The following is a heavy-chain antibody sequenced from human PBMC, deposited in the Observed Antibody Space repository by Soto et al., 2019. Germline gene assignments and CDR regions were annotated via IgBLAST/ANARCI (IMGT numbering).Heavy chain of an antibody. CDR2: MNPNSGNT. J-gene: IGHJ6*03. D-gene: IGHD4-17*01. V-gene: IGHV1-8*01. Sequence: GASVKLSCKASGYTFTSYDINWVRQATGQGLEWMGWMNPNSGNTGYAQKFQGRVTMTRDTSISTAYMELSSLRSEDTAVYYCARGRLWGDYRQFLLKNVEDYYYMDVWGKGTTVTVSS. CDR1: GYTFTSYD. CDR3: ARGRLWGDYRQFLLKNVEDYYYMDV.